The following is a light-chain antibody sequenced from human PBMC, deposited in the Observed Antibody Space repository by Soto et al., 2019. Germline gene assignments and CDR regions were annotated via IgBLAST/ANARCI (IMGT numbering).Light chain of an antibody. V-gene: IGKV1-5*01. CDR3: QQYSTYLWT. CDR2: DAS. CDR1: QSISSY. Sequence: DIQMTESPSSLSACVGGRVTITCRASQSISSYLNWYQQKPGKAPNLLIHDASTLQSGVPSRFSGSGSETEFTLTITSLQPDDTATYFCQQYSTYLWTFGQGTKVDI. J-gene: IGKJ1*01.